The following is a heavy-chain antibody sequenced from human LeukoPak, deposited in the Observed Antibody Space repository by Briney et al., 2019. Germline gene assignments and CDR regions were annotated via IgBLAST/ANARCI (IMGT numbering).Heavy chain of an antibody. CDR3: AKASSYSSSSSWFDP. CDR1: GFTFDDYA. D-gene: IGHD6-6*01. V-gene: IGHV3-9*03. Sequence: GGSLRLSCAASGFTFDDYAMHWVRHAPGKGLEWVSGISWNSGSIGYADSVKGRFTISRDNAKNSLYLQMNSLRAEDMALYYCAKASSYSSSSSWFDPWGQGTLVTVSS. J-gene: IGHJ5*02. CDR2: ISWNSGSI.